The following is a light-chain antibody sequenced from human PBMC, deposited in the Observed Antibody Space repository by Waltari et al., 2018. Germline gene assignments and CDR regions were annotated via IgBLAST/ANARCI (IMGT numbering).Light chain of an antibody. V-gene: IGLV1-44*01. CDR1: SSIIGSDT. Sequence: QSVLTQPPSASGTPGQRVIISCSGSSSIIGSDTVNWYQQRPGTAPRLLIYSTNQRPSGVPDRFSGSKSGTSAFLAISGLQSEDESDYYCAAWDGSQFARVFGGGTKLSVL. CDR3: AAWDGSQFARV. CDR2: STN. J-gene: IGLJ3*02.